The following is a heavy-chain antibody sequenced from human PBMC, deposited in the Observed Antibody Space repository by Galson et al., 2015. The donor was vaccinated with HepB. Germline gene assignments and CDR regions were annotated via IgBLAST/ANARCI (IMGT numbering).Heavy chain of an antibody. Sequence: PALVKPTQTLTLTCTFSGFSLSTSGVGVGWIRQPPGKALEWLALIYWDDDKRYSPSLKSRLTITKDTSKNQVVLTMTNMDPVDTATYYCAHSVDFWSGLGAFDIWGQGTMVTVSS. J-gene: IGHJ3*02. CDR1: GFSLSTSGVG. D-gene: IGHD3-3*01. CDR2: IYWDDDK. V-gene: IGHV2-5*02. CDR3: AHSVDFWSGLGAFDI.